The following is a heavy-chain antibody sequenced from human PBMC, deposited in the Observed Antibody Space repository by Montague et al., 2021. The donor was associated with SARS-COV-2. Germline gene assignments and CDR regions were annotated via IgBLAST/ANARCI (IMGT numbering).Heavy chain of an antibody. Sequence: SETLSLTRTVSGGSISSYYWSWIRQPPGKGLEWIGYIYYGGSTNYSPSFKGRVIMSVDTSNNQFSLRLTSVTAADTAVYYCARLRRPDGYSYWFGPWGQGTLVTVPS. V-gene: IGHV4-59*08. J-gene: IGHJ5*02. CDR3: ARLRRPDGYSYWFGP. CDR1: GGSISSYY. CDR2: IYYGGST. D-gene: IGHD5-24*01.